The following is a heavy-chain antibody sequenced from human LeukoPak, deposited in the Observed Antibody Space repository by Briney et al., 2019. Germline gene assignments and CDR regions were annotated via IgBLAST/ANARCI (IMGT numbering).Heavy chain of an antibody. J-gene: IGHJ6*03. CDR2: ISASGHYT. D-gene: IGHD3-16*01. Sequence: GGSLRLSCEVSGFTFSNSAMAWVRQAPGKGLEWVSGISASGHYTYNADSGKGRFTISRDNSKNTLYLQMDSLRAEDTALYFCVKDGSWGDYYFYFYIDVWGKGTTVTVSS. CDR1: GFTFSNSA. V-gene: IGHV3-23*01. CDR3: VKDGSWGDYYFYFYIDV.